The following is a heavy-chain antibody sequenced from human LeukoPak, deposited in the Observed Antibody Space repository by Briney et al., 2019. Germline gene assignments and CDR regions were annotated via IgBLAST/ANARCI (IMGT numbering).Heavy chain of an antibody. CDR2: ISYDGSNK. J-gene: IGHJ6*02. CDR1: GFTFSSYA. V-gene: IGHV3-30*14. Sequence: GGSLRLSCAASGFTFSSYAMHWVRQAPGKGLEWVAVISYDGSNKYYADSVKGRFTISRENAKNSLYLQMNSLRAGDTAVYYCARSRPGKYCSSTSCYFGIYYYYGMDVWGQGTTVTVSS. CDR3: ARSRPGKYCSSTSCYFGIYYYYGMDV. D-gene: IGHD2-2*01.